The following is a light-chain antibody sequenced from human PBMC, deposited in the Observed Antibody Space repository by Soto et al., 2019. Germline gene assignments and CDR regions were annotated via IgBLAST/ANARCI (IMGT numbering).Light chain of an antibody. Sequence: QSVLTQPPSASGSPGQSVTISCTGTSSDVGGYHYVSWYQQHPGKAPKLMIHEVTKRPSGVPDRFSGSKSGNTASLTISGIQAEDEGDYYCGSITRSSTSVFGTGTKLTVL. CDR2: EVT. V-gene: IGLV2-8*01. J-gene: IGLJ1*01. CDR3: GSITRSSTSV. CDR1: SSDVGGYHY.